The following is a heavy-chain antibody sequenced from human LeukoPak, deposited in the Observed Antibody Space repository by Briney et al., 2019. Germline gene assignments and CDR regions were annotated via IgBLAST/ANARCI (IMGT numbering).Heavy chain of an antibody. D-gene: IGHD3-9*01. CDR3: ARPFDILTGYFNAFDI. Sequence: SVKVSCKASGGAFSSYAISWVRQAPGQGLEWMGGIIPIFGTANYAQKFQGRVTITADESTSTAYMELSSLRSEDTAVYYCARPFDILTGYFNAFDIWGQGTMVTVSS. CDR2: IIPIFGTA. CDR1: GGAFSSYA. V-gene: IGHV1-69*13. J-gene: IGHJ3*02.